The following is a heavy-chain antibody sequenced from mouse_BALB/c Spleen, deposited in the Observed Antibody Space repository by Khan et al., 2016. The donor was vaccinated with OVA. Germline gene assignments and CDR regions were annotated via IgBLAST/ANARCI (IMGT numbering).Heavy chain of an antibody. CDR3: AGQPGYYEGSGMDY. J-gene: IGHJ4*01. Sequence: EVELVESGGDLVKPGGSLKLSCAASGFTFSSYGMSWVRQTPDKRLEWVAAISSGGSYTYYPASLKGRFTISRDKAKNTLYLQMSSLKSEDTAMNDCAGQPGYYEGSGMDYWGQGTTVTVSS. CDR2: ISSGGSYT. V-gene: IGHV5-6*01. CDR1: GFTFSSYG. D-gene: IGHD2-3*01.